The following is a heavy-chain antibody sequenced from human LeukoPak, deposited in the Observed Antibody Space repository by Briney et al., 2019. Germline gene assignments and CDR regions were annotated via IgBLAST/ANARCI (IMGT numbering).Heavy chain of an antibody. CDR2: INPNSGGT. V-gene: IGHV1-2*02. Sequence: ASVKVSCKASGYTFTGYYMHWVRQAPGQGLEWMGWINPNSGGTNYAQKFRGRVTMTRDTSISTAYMELSRLRSDDTAVYYCARDRSGWYRPFDYWGQGTLVTVSS. J-gene: IGHJ4*02. CDR3: ARDRSGWYRPFDY. D-gene: IGHD6-19*01. CDR1: GYTFTGYY.